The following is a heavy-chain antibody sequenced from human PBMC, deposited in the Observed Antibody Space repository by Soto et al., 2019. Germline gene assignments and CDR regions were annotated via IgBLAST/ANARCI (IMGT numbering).Heavy chain of an antibody. CDR3: AKVLGIAVAGTNYYYYYGMDV. V-gene: IGHV3-23*01. CDR1: GFTFSSYA. D-gene: IGHD6-19*01. CDR2: ISGSGGST. J-gene: IGHJ6*02. Sequence: PRGSLRLSCAASGFTFSSYAMSWVRQAPGKGLEWVSAISGSGGSTYYADSVKGRFTISRDNSKNTLYLQMNSLRAEDTAVYYCAKVLGIAVAGTNYYYYYGMDVWGQGTSVTVSS.